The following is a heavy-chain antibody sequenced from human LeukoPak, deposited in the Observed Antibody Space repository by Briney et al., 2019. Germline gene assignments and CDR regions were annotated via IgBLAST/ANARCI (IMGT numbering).Heavy chain of an antibody. Sequence: SETLSLTCAVSGYSISSSNWWGWIRQPPGKGLEWIGYIYYSGSTNYNPSLKSRVTMSVDTSKNQFSLKLSSMTAADTAVYYCARGALLWFGDRMEYYFDYWGQGTLLTVSS. CDR3: ARGALLWFGDRMEYYFDY. CDR1: GYSISSSNW. CDR2: IYYSGST. D-gene: IGHD3-10*01. J-gene: IGHJ4*02. V-gene: IGHV4-28*03.